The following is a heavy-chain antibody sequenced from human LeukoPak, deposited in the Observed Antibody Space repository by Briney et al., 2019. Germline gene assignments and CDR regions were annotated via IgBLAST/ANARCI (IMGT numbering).Heavy chain of an antibody. CDR2: INQDASEI. V-gene: IGHV3-7*01. D-gene: IGHD2-21*02. CDR3: ATDRDNSDWQKRFDS. CDR1: GFTFSTYW. Sequence: GGSLRLSCAASGFTFSTYWMNWYRQAPGKGLEWVGNINQDASEINYVDSVRGRFTISRDNAKNSLHLQMNSLGAEDTAVYYCATDRDNSDWQKRFDSWGQGTLVTVSS. J-gene: IGHJ4*02.